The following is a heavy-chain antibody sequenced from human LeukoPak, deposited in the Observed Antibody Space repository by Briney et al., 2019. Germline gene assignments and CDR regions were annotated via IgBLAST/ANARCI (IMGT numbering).Heavy chain of an antibody. V-gene: IGHV4-34*01. CDR2: INHSGST. CDR1: GGSFSGYY. D-gene: IGHD6-19*01. CDR3: ARGRRAVHFDY. J-gene: IGHJ4*02. Sequence: PSETLSLTCAVYGGSFSGYYWSWIRQPPGKGLEWIGEINHSGSTNYNPSLKSRVTISVDTSKNQFSLKLSSVTAADTAVYYCARGRRAVHFDYWGQGTLVTVSS.